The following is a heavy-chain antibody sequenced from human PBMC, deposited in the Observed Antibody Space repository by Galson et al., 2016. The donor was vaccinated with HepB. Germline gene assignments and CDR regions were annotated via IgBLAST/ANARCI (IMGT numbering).Heavy chain of an antibody. CDR1: GDTFGTYT. CDR2: IIPLLGTA. D-gene: IGHD6-13*01. Sequence: SVKVSCKASGDTFGTYTISWVRQAPGQGLEWMGGIIPLLGTATYAQRFQGRVTITADKSTGTAYMALSSLRSDDTAVYYCAKRTAAGQNYYFGMDVWGQGTPVIVSS. CDR3: AKRTAAGQNYYFGMDV. V-gene: IGHV1-69*08. J-gene: IGHJ6*02.